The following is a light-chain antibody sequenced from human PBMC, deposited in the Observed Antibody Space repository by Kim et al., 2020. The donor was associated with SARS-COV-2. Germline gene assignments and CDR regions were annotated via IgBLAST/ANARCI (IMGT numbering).Light chain of an antibody. CDR3: QVWDSSSDHRV. Sequence: APGKTARITCGGDNIGSKTVQWYQHKPGQAPMVVIYYDSDRPSGIPERFSGSNSGNTATLTVSRVEAGDEADYYCQVWDSSSDHRVFGGGTKLTVL. CDR2: YDS. V-gene: IGLV3-21*04. CDR1: NIGSKT. J-gene: IGLJ2*01.